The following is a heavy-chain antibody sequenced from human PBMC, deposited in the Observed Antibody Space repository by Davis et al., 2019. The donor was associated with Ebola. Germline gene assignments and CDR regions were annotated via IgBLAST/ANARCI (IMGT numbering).Heavy chain of an antibody. Sequence: GSLRLSCAVYGGSFSGYYWSWIRQPPGKGLEWIGEINHSGSTNYNPSLKSRVTISVDTSKNQFSLKLSSVTAADTAVYYCARHGEGWEFDYWGQGTLVTVSS. CDR1: GGSFSGYY. J-gene: IGHJ4*02. CDR2: INHSGST. CDR3: ARHGEGWEFDY. D-gene: IGHD1-26*01. V-gene: IGHV4-34*01.